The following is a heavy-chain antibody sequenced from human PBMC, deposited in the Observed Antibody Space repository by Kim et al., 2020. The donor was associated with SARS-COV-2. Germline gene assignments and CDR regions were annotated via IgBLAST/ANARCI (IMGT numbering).Heavy chain of an antibody. J-gene: IGHJ4*02. V-gene: IGHV3-48*03. Sequence: GGSLRHSCAASGFTFSSYEMNWVRQAPGKGLEWVSYISGSGTTIYYADSVRGRFTISRDNDKNSLYLQMNSLRAEDTAVYYCARGPNYSPFDYWGQGTLV. D-gene: IGHD4-4*01. CDR1: GFTFSSYE. CDR3: ARGPNYSPFDY. CDR2: ISGSGTTI.